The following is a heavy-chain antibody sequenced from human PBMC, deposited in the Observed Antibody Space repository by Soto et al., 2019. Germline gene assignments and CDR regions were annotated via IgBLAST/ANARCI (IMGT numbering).Heavy chain of an antibody. CDR1: GFTFSSYA. J-gene: IGHJ4*02. D-gene: IGHD6-13*01. CDR3: VKGPRSIAAAAVFDY. CDR2: ISSNGGST. Sequence: GGSLRLSCSASGFTFSSYAMHWVRQAPGKGLEYVSAISSNGGSTYYADSVKGRFTISRDNSKNTLYLQMSSLRAEDTAVYYCVKGPRSIAAAAVFDYWGQGTLVTVSS. V-gene: IGHV3-64D*08.